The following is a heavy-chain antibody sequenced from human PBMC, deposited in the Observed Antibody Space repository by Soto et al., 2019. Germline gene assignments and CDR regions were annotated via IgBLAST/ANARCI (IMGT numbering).Heavy chain of an antibody. V-gene: IGHV3-23*01. Sequence: EVQLLESGGGLVQPGGSVRLSCEASGLSFSIYAMSWVRQAPGRGLEWVSTIASTDGSTYYADSVKGRFTISRENSESTLFVHMNSLRVEDTAVYYCARDPRHYDDSSGYWDYWGQGTLVTVSS. J-gene: IGHJ4*02. CDR3: ARDPRHYDDSSGYWDY. CDR2: IASTDGST. D-gene: IGHD3-22*01. CDR1: GLSFSIYA.